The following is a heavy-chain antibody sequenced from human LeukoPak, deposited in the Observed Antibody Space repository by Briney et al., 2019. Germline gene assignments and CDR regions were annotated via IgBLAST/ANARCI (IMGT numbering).Heavy chain of an antibody. V-gene: IGHV1-46*01. CDR2: INPSGGST. CDR1: GYTFTSYY. Sequence: GASVKVSCKASGYTFTSYYMHWVRQAPGQGLEWMGIINPSGGSTSYAQKFQGRVTMTRDTSTSTVYMELSSLRSEDTAVYYCARDNYGSGNPQVWFDPWGQGTLVTVSS. J-gene: IGHJ5*02. CDR3: ARDNYGSGNPQVWFDP. D-gene: IGHD3-10*01.